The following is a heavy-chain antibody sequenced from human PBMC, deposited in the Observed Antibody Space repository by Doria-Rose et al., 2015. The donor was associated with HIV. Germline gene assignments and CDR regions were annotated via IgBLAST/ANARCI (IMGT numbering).Heavy chain of an antibody. CDR2: ISRTSANI. V-gene: IGHV3-21*01. J-gene: IGHJ4*02. Sequence: VQLVESGGGLVGPGGSLRLSCATSGFTFSSHRIHWVRQAPGKGLQWDSSISRTSANIYCAYSVRCRFTISRDNARNSLYRQMDSLRAEDTAIYYCATGVTLDYWGQGTLVTVSS. CDR1: GFTFSSHR. CDR3: ATGVTLDY. D-gene: IGHD3-10*01.